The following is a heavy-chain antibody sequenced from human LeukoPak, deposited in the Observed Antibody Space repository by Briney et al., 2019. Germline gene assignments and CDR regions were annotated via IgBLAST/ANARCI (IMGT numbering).Heavy chain of an antibody. D-gene: IGHD6-19*01. CDR1: GFTFSSYG. Sequence: GGSLRLSCAASGFTFSSYGMHWVRQAPGKGLEWVAVIWYDGSNKYYADSVKGRFTISRDNSKNTLYLQMNSLRAEDTAVYYCAKALIAVAVNYFDYWGQGTLVTVSS. CDR3: AKALIAVAVNYFDY. CDR2: IWYDGSNK. V-gene: IGHV3-33*06. J-gene: IGHJ4*02.